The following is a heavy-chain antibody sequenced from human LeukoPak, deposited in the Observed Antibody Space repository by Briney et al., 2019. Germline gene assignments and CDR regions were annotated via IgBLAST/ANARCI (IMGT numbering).Heavy chain of an antibody. Sequence: SETLSLTCTVSGGSISSYYWSWIRQPPGKGLEWIGYIYYSGSTNYNPSLKSRVTISVDTSKNQFSLRLSSVTAADTAVYYCARAPYYDILTGYYNDYYYYMDVWGKGTTVTVSS. D-gene: IGHD3-9*01. CDR3: ARAPYYDILTGYYNDYYYYMDV. J-gene: IGHJ6*03. V-gene: IGHV4-59*01. CDR2: IYYSGST. CDR1: GGSISSYY.